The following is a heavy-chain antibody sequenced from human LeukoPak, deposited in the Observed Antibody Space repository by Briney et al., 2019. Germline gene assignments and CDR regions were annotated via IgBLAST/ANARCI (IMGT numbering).Heavy chain of an antibody. V-gene: IGHV3-7*01. CDR3: ARDRVVAGYYYGMDV. CDR2: IKQDGSTK. D-gene: IGHD3-10*01. Sequence: PGGSLRLSCVASGFTFSSYWMSWFRQAPGKGLEWVANIKQDGSTKYYVDSVKGRFTISRDNAKNSLYLQMNSLRAEDTAVYYCARDRVVAGYYYGMDVWGKGTTVTVSS. CDR1: GFTFSSYW. J-gene: IGHJ6*04.